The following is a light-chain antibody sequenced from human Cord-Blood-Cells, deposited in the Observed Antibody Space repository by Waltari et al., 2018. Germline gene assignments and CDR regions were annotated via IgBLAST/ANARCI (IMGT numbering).Light chain of an antibody. CDR3: SSYTSSSTYV. CDR2: DVS. V-gene: IGLV2-14*01. Sequence: QSALTQPASVYGSPGQSLTIACTGTSREVGGYNHVSWYQQHPGKAPKLMIYDVSNRPSGVSNRFSGSKSGNTASLTISGLQAEDEADYYCSSYTSSSTYVFGTGTKVTVL. CDR1: SREVGGYNH. J-gene: IGLJ1*01.